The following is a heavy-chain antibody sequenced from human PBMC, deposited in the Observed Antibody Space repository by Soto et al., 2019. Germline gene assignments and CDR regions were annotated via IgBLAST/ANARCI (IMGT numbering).Heavy chain of an antibody. D-gene: IGHD3-9*01. CDR1: GGKVRSYH. CDR2: IIPIFGTA. J-gene: IGHJ6*01. CDR3: AREVQPYYDILTGYYRDYYYGMDV. V-gene: IGHV1-69*06. Sequence: SVNVSCKASGGKVRSYHISFVRQAPAHGLEWMGGIIPIFGTANYAQKFQVRVTITADKSTSTAYMELSSLRSEDTAVYYCAREVQPYYDILTGYYRDYYYGMDVRGQGTTVTVSA.